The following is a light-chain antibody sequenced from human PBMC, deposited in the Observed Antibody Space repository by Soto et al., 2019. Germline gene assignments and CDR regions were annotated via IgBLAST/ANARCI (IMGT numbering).Light chain of an antibody. V-gene: IGLV4-69*01. Sequence: QLVLTQSPSASASLGASVKLTCTLSSGHSSYAIAWHQQQPEKGPRYLMKLNSDGSHSKWDGIPDRFSGSSSGAERYLTISSLQSDDEADYYCQTWGTGIKVFGGGTKVTVL. J-gene: IGLJ2*01. CDR1: SGHSSYA. CDR3: QTWGTGIKV. CDR2: LNSDGSH.